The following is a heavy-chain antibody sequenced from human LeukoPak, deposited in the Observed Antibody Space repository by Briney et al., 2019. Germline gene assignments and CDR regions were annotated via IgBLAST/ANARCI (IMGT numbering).Heavy chain of an antibody. CDR2: IIISSRYI. CDR1: GFTFSTYT. CDR3: ARAPAHYYDSSDHYYVGESYFDY. Sequence: GGSLSPSCSASGFTFSTYTMNWVRQAPGKGLKWFQSIIISSRYISYADSVKGRFTISRDNAKNSLYLQMNSLRAEDTAVYYCARAPAHYYDSSDHYYVGESYFDYWGQGTLVTVSS. D-gene: IGHD3-22*01. J-gene: IGHJ4*02. V-gene: IGHV3-21*01.